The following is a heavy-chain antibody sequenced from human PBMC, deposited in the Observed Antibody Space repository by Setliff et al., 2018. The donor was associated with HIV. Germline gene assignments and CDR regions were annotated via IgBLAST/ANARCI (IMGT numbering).Heavy chain of an antibody. V-gene: IGHV1-69*13. CDR2: IIPIFGTA. Sequence: ASVKVSCKASGGTFSSYAISWVRQAPGQGLEWMGGIIPIFGTANYAQKFQGRVTITADESTSTAYMGLSSLRSEDTAVSYCARGKDIVVVPAAIGYDAFDIWGQGTMVTVSS. D-gene: IGHD2-2*02. CDR3: ARGKDIVVVPAAIGYDAFDI. CDR1: GGTFSSYA. J-gene: IGHJ3*02.